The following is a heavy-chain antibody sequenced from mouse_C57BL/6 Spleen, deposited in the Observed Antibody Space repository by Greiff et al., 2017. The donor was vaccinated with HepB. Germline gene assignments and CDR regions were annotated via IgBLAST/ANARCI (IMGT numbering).Heavy chain of an antibody. CDR2: IDPSDSYT. D-gene: IGHD2-1*01. J-gene: IGHJ1*03. CDR1: GYTFTSYW. CDR3: ARVYGNPHWYFDV. Sequence: QVQLQQPGAELVMPGASVKLSCKASGYTFTSYWMHWVKQRPGQGLEWIGEIDPSDSYTNYNQKFKGKSTLTVDKSSSTAYMQLSSLTSEDSAVYYCARVYGNPHWYFDVWGTGTTVTVSS. V-gene: IGHV1-69*01.